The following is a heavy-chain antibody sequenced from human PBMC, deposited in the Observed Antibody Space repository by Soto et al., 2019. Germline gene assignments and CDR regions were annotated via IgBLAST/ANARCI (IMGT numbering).Heavy chain of an antibody. J-gene: IGHJ4*02. Sequence: QVQLVESGGGVVRPGRSLRLSCAASGFTFSSYGMHWVRQAPGKGLEWVAVIWYDGSNKYYADSVKGRFTISRDNSKNTLYLQMNSLRAEDTAVYYCARDESPVTNRIDYWGQGTLVTVSS. D-gene: IGHD4-17*01. CDR2: IWYDGSNK. CDR1: GFTFSSYG. V-gene: IGHV3-33*01. CDR3: ARDESPVTNRIDY.